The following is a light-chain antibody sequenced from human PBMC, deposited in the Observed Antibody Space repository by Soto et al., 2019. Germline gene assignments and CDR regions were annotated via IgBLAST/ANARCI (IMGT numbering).Light chain of an antibody. CDR1: QGISTF. V-gene: IGKV1-27*01. J-gene: IGKJ1*01. CDR3: QKYDSDPRT. Sequence: DIQMTQSPSSLSASVGDKVIITCQASQGISTFLAWYQQKPGKVPKLLIYGSSTLQSGVPSRFSGSGSGTDFTLTISSLQPEDVATYYCQKYDSDPRTFGQGTKVDIK. CDR2: GSS.